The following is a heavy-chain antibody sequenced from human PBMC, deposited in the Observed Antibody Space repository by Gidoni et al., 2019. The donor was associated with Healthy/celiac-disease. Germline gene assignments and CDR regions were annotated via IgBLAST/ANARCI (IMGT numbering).Heavy chain of an antibody. Sequence: QVQLQQCGAGPLKPSETLSLTCAVYGGSFSGYYWSWIRQPPGKGLEWIGEINHSGSTNYNPSLKSRVTISVDTSKNQFSLKLSSVTAADTAVYYCARGRFTEWLFPYFDYWGQGTLVTVSS. D-gene: IGHD3-3*01. CDR1: GGSFSGYY. V-gene: IGHV4-34*01. CDR2: INHSGST. J-gene: IGHJ4*02. CDR3: ARGRFTEWLFPYFDY.